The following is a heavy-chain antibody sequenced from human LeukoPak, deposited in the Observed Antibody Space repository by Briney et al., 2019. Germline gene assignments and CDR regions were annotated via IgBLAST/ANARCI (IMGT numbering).Heavy chain of an antibody. J-gene: IGHJ3*02. V-gene: IGHV4-34*01. Sequence: KTSETLSLTCAVSNASFSGYYWSWIRQPPGKGLEWIGEINHIGNTNYNPSLKNRVTISVDTSKNQFSLKLSSVTAADTAVYYCARGNSGYDPGDAFDIWGQGTMVTVSS. D-gene: IGHD5-12*01. CDR1: NASFSGYY. CDR3: ARGNSGYDPGDAFDI. CDR2: INHIGNT.